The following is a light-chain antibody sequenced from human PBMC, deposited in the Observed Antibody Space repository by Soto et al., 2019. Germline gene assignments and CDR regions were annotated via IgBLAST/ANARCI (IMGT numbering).Light chain of an antibody. CDR2: LGS. V-gene: IGKV2-28*01. Sequence: DIVMTQSPLSLPVTPGEPASISCRSSQSLLHSNGYNYLDWYLQKPGQSPQLLISLGSNRASGVPARFSGSGSATYFTLNIARVEAEDFGVYYCMQALQSPYTFGQGTKLEIK. CDR3: MQALQSPYT. CDR1: QSLLHSNGYNY. J-gene: IGKJ2*01.